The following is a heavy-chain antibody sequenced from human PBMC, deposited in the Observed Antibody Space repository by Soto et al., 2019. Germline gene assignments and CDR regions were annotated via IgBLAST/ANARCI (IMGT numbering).Heavy chain of an antibody. CDR3: ARGDTHTDY. V-gene: IGHV3-30-3*01. Sequence: LRLSCAASGFTFSSYAMHWVRQAPGKGLEWVAVISYDGSNKYYADSVKGRFTISRDNSKNTLYLQMSSLRAEDTAVYYCARGDTHTDYWGQGTRVTVSS. CDR1: GFTFSSYA. D-gene: IGHD5-18*01. J-gene: IGHJ4*02. CDR2: ISYDGSNK.